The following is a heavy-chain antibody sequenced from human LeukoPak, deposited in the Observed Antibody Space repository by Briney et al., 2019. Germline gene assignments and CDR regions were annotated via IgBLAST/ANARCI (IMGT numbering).Heavy chain of an antibody. Sequence: PGGSLGLSCAAAGFTFSRHGMNWVRQAPGKGLEWVSFIDTTSSYIYYADSMKGRFTISRDNAKNSLYLEMNSLRAEDTAVYYCARGRSITILRGVAISDGFDMWGQGTMVIVSS. D-gene: IGHD3-10*01. CDR3: ARGRSITILRGVAISDGFDM. J-gene: IGHJ3*02. CDR1: GFTFSRHG. V-gene: IGHV3-21*01. CDR2: IDTTSSYI.